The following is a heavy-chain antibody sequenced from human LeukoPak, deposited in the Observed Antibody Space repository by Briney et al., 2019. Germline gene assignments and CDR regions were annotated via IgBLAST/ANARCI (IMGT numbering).Heavy chain of an antibody. V-gene: IGHV2-5*02. J-gene: IGHJ4*02. D-gene: IGHD1-26*01. Sequence: ESGPTLVKPTQTLTLPCTFSGLSLSATGVGVGWFRQPPGKALEWLALIFWDDDKRYSPSLKSRLTITKDTSKNQVVLTMTNMDPVDTATYYCAHRLSGSYSFDYWGQGTLVTVSS. CDR1: GLSLSATGVG. CDR3: AHRLSGSYSFDY. CDR2: IFWDDDK.